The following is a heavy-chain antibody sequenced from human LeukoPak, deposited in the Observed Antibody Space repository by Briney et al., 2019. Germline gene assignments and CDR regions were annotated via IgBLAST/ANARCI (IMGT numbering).Heavy chain of an antibody. CDR3: ATNDYGASDY. Sequence: GGSLRLSCAASGFTFSTYGMHWVRQAPGKGLEWVAFIRYDGSNKYYADSVKGRFTISRDNFKNTLYLQMNSLRGEDTAVYYCATNDYGASDYWGQGTLVTVSS. J-gene: IGHJ4*02. CDR1: GFTFSTYG. V-gene: IGHV3-30*02. CDR2: IRYDGSNK. D-gene: IGHD4-17*01.